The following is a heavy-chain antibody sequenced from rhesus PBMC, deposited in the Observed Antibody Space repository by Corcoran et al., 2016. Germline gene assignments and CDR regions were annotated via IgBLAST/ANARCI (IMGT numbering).Heavy chain of an antibody. J-gene: IGHJ6*01. D-gene: IGHD3-16*01. CDR3: ARGNGSYYSGYYELDS. Sequence: QVQLQESGPGLVKPSETLSLTCAVSGVSMSSFFWSWIRQSPGKGREWIVYIHGGMGVTSSTPSLKSRVTISKDTSKNRFSLKLSSLTAADTAVYYCARGNGSYYSGYYELDSWGQGVVVTVSS. V-gene: IGHV4-147*01. CDR1: GVSMSSFF. CDR2: IHGGMGVT.